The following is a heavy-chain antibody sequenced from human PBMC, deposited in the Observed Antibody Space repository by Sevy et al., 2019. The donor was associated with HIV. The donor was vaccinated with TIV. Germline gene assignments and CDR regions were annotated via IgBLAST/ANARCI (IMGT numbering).Heavy chain of an antibody. V-gene: IGHV1-58*01. CDR3: AAVGGFFGDFDY. J-gene: IGHJ4*02. D-gene: IGHD2-15*01. CDR1: GFTFTSSA. CDR2: IVVGSGNT. Sequence: ASVKVSCKASGFTFTSSAVQWVRQARGQRLEWIGWIVVGSGNTNYEQKFPERVTITRDMSTSTAYMELSSLRSEDTDVYYCAAVGGFFGDFDYWGQGTLVTVSS.